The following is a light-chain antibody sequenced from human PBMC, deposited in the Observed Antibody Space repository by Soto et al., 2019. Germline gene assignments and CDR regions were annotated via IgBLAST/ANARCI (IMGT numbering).Light chain of an antibody. Sequence: QSVLTQPPSVSGAPGQRVTISCTGSGSNIGAGYDVHWYQQFPGTAPKLLVYGDTKRPSGVPDRFSGSQSGTSASLAITGLQAEDEADYYGQSFDSSLSASIFGGGTKLTVL. CDR2: GDT. J-gene: IGLJ2*01. CDR3: QSFDSSLSASI. V-gene: IGLV1-40*01. CDR1: GSNIGAGYD.